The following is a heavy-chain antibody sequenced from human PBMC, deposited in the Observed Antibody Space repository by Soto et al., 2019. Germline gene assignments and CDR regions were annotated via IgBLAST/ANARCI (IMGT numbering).Heavy chain of an antibody. V-gene: IGHV4-34*01. Sequence: QVQLQQWGAGLLKPSETLSLTCAVYGGSFSGYYWSWIRQPPGKGLEWIGEINHSGSTNYNPSLKSRVTISVDTSKHQFSLKLSSVTAADTAVYYCARGGQIRTTVTTRGDAFDIWGQGTMVTVSS. J-gene: IGHJ3*02. D-gene: IGHD4-17*01. CDR2: INHSGST. CDR3: ARGGQIRTTVTTRGDAFDI. CDR1: GGSFSGYY.